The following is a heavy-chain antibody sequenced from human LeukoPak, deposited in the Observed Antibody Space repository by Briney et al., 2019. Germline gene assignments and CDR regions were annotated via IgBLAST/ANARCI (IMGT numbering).Heavy chain of an antibody. V-gene: IGHV3-21*01. Sequence: PGGSLRLSCAASGFTFSSYSMNWVRQAPGKGLEWVSSISSSSSYIYYADSVKGRFTISRDNAKNSLYLQMNSLRAEDTAVYYCATIPRNDYYYYGMDVWGQGTTVTVSS. CDR2: ISSSSSYI. J-gene: IGHJ6*02. D-gene: IGHD2-2*02. CDR3: ATIPRNDYYYYGMDV. CDR1: GFTFSSYS.